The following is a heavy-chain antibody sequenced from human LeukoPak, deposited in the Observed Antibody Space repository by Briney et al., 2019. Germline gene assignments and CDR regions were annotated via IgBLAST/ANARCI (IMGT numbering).Heavy chain of an antibody. CDR3: ATGVGTTSTYYFDY. V-gene: IGHV3-23*01. J-gene: IGHJ4*02. CDR1: GFTVSHNY. CDR2: ISDSGGST. D-gene: IGHD1-1*01. Sequence: PGGSLRLPCAASGFTVSHNYMSWVRQAPGKGLEWVSSISDSGGSTYYADSVKGRFTISRDNSKNTLYLQMNSLRAGDTAVYYCATGVGTTSTYYFDYWGQGTLVTVSS.